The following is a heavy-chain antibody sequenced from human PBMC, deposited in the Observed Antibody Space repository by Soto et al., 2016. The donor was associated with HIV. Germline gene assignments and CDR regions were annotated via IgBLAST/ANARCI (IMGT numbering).Heavy chain of an antibody. CDR2: IFSSGST. CDR1: GVSVSSSCCY. CDR3: ARRTMPFEE. Sequence: QVHLQESGPGLVKPSETLTLTCSVSGVSVSSSCCYWSWIRQSPGKGLEWIGYIFSSGSTNYNPSLKSRVTISVDMSRRQFSLNLTSVTAADTAVYYCARRTMPFEEWGQGAQVTVSS. D-gene: IGHD2-2*01. J-gene: IGHJ4*02. V-gene: IGHV4-61*01.